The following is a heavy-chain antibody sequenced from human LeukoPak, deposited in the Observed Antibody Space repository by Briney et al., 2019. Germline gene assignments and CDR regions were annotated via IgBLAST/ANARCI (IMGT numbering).Heavy chain of an antibody. V-gene: IGHV3-48*03. CDR2: ISSSGSTI. CDR3: ARARGLSGYDDFEY. Sequence: KSGGSLRLSCAASGFTFSSYEMNWVRQAPGKGLEWVSYISSSGSTIYYADSVKGRFTISRDNAKNSLYLQMNSLRAEDTAVYYCARARGLSGYDDFEYWGQGTMVTVSS. J-gene: IGHJ4*02. D-gene: IGHD5-12*01. CDR1: GFTFSSYE.